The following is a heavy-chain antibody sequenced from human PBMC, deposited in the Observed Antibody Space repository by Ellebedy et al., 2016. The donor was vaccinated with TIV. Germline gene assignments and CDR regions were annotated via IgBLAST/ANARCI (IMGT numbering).Heavy chain of an antibody. CDR1: GVTVSNNY. J-gene: IGHJ4*02. V-gene: IGHV3-66*01. D-gene: IGHD6-19*01. Sequence: PGGSLRLSCAASGVTVSNNYMTWVRQTPGKGLEWVSVIYSGGSAHYADSAKGRFTVSRDSSKNSLYLQMSSLRAEDTAVYYCVKVIATSGWPYYFHYWGQGTLVTVSS. CDR3: VKVIATSGWPYYFHY. CDR2: IYSGGSA.